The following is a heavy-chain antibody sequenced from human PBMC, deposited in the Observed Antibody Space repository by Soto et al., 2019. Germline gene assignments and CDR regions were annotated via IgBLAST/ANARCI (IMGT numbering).Heavy chain of an antibody. CDR2: IYYSGST. CDR3: ARDVKNRIAAAGTVSFGSYYYYYGMDV. CDR1: GGSISSYY. Sequence: PSETLSLTCTVSGGSISSYYWSWIRQPPGKGLEWIGYIYYSGSTNYNASLKSRVTISVDTSKNQFSLKLSSVTAADTAVYYCARDVKNRIAAAGTVSFGSYYYYYGMDVWGQGTTVTVSS. J-gene: IGHJ6*02. V-gene: IGHV4-59*01. D-gene: IGHD6-13*01.